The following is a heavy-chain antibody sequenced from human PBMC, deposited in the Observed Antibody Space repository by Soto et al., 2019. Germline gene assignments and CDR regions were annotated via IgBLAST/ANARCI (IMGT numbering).Heavy chain of an antibody. D-gene: IGHD2-15*01. V-gene: IGHV1-69*12. J-gene: IGHJ6*02. CDR3: ARDEMVVATGSRTWHYYYGMDV. CDR1: GGTFSTYA. CDR2: IIPIFGTA. Sequence: QVQLVQSGAEVKKPGSSVKVSCKSSGGTFSTYAISWVRQAPGQGLEWMGGIIPIFGTANYAQKFQGRVTVTADDSTTTAYMERISLRSGDTAVYYCARDEMVVATGSRTWHYYYGMDVWGQGTTVTVSS.